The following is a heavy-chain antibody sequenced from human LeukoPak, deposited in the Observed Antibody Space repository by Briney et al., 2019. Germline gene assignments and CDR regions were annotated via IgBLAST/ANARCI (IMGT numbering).Heavy chain of an antibody. CDR3: ASGGVAGTWGDNWFDP. CDR1: GGSFSGYY. J-gene: IGHJ5*02. Sequence: PSETLSLTCAVYGGSFSGYYWSWIRQPPGKGLEWIGEINHSGSTNYNPSLKSRVTISVDTSKNQFSLKLSSVTAADTAVYYCASGGVAGTWGDNWFDPWGQGTLVTVSS. V-gene: IGHV4-34*01. CDR2: INHSGST. D-gene: IGHD6-19*01.